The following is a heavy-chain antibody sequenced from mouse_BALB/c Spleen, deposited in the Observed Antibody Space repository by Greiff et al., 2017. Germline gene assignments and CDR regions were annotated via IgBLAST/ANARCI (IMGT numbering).Heavy chain of an antibody. J-gene: IGHJ2*01. V-gene: IGHV5-6-2*01. CDR2: INSNGGST. Sequence: EVQLVESGGGLVKPGGSLKLSCAASGFTFSSYYMSWVRQTPEKRLEWVAAINSNGGSTYYPDTVKGRFTISRDNAKNTLYLQVSSLKSEDTALYYCARHEEGYFDYWGQGTTLTVS. CDR1: GFTFSSYY. CDR3: ARHEEGYFDY.